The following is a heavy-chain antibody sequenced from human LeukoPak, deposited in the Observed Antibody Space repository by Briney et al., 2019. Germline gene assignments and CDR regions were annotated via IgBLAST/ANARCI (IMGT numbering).Heavy chain of an antibody. D-gene: IGHD5-12*01. CDR2: ISANNGNT. V-gene: IGHV1-18*01. CDR3: ARGQGYDPTSLYYMDV. CDR1: GYTFTAYG. J-gene: IGHJ6*03. Sequence: ASVKVSCKASGYTFTAYGISWVRQAPGQGLEWMGWISANNGNTNYAQKVQGRVTMTRDTSTSTAYMELRSLRYDDTAVYYCARGQGYDPTSLYYMDVWGKGTTVTVSS.